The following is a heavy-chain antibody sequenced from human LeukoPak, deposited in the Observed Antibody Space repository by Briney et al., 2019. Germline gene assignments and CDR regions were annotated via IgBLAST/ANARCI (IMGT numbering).Heavy chain of an antibody. CDR1: GFTFSSYS. CDR2: ISSSSSYI. CDR3: ARDMGDILTGYRTTYFDY. D-gene: IGHD3-9*01. V-gene: IGHV3-21*01. Sequence: GGSLRLSCAASGFTFSSYSMNWVRQAPGKGLEWVSSISSSSSYIYYADSVKGRFTISRDNAKNPLYLQTNSLRAEDTAVYYCARDMGDILTGYRTTYFDYWGQGTLVTVSS. J-gene: IGHJ4*02.